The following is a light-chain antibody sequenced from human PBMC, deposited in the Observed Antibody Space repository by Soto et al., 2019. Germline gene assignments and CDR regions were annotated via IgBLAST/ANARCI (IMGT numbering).Light chain of an antibody. CDR3: HQYGISPGT. CDR2: GAS. Sequence: EIVLTQSPGTLSLSLGERATLSCRASQSVRSNYLAWYQQKPGQAPSLLIYGASTRATGIPDRFSGSGSGTDFTLTITRLEPEDFAVYYCHQYGISPGTFGQGTKLEIK. CDR1: QSVRSNY. J-gene: IGKJ2*01. V-gene: IGKV3-20*01.